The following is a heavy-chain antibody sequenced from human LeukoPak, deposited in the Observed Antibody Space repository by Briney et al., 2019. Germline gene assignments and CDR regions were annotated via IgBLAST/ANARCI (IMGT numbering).Heavy chain of an antibody. CDR3: ARGRITQSTPMHDY. CDR2: INPSGVST. V-gene: IGHV1-46*01. J-gene: IGHJ4*02. D-gene: IGHD1-20*01. Sequence: GASVKVSCKASGYTFTGYYMHWVRQAPGQGLEWMGIINPSGVSTSYAQKFQGRVTMTRNTSISTAYMELSSLRSEDTAVYYCARGRITQSTPMHDYWGQGTLVTVSS. CDR1: GYTFTGYY.